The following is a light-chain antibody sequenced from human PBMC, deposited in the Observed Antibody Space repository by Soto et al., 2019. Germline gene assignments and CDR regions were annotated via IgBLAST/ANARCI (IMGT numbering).Light chain of an antibody. J-gene: IGKJ5*01. Sequence: DIQLTQSPSFLSASVGDRVTITCRASQGISSDLAWYQQNPGKAPKLLIYAASTLQNGVPSTFSGSGSGTEFTLTTSSLQPEDFGTYYCQQFKSYPITFGQGTRREIK. CDR1: QGISSD. CDR3: QQFKSYPIT. V-gene: IGKV1-9*01. CDR2: AAS.